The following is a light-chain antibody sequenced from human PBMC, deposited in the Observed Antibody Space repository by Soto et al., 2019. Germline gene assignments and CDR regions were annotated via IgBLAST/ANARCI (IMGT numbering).Light chain of an antibody. Sequence: QSALTQPPSVSGAPGQRVTLSCIGSSSNIGADYDVHWYQQLPGTAPKLLIYGNINRPSGVPDRFSGSKSGASAALAITGLRSEEEAFFSCQSYENNLVFVFGTGTKVPAL. CDR1: SSNIGADYD. CDR2: GNI. V-gene: IGLV1-40*03. CDR3: QSYENNLVFV. J-gene: IGLJ1*01.